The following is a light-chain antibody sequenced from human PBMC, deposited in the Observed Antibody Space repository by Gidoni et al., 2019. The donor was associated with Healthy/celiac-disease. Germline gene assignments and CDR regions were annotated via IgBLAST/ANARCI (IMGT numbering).Light chain of an antibody. V-gene: IGLV2-11*01. J-gene: IGLJ2*01. CDR1: SSDVGGYNY. CDR3: CSYAGSYTSYVV. CDR2: DVS. Sequence: QSALTQPRSVAESPGPSVTLSCTGTSSDVGGYNYFSWYQQHPGKPPNLMIYDVSKRPSGFPDRFSGYKSGNTASLTISGLQAEDEADYYCCSYAGSYTSYVVFGGGTNLTVL.